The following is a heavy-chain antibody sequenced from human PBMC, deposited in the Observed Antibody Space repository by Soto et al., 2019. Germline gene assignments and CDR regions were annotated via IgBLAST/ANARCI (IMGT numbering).Heavy chain of an antibody. CDR3: ARGVGSYSYYFDY. J-gene: IGHJ4*02. CDR2: IYYSGST. CDR1: GGSISSYY. Sequence: QVQLQESGPGLVKPSETLSLTCTVSGGSISSYYWSWIRQPPGKGLEWIGYIYYSGSTNYNPSLKSRVTISVDTSKNQFSLKLSSVTAADTAVYYCARGVGSYSYYFDYWGQGTLVTVSS. V-gene: IGHV4-59*01. D-gene: IGHD1-26*01.